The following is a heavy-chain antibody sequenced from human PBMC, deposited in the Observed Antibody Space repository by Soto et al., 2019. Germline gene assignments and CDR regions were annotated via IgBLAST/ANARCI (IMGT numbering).Heavy chain of an antibody. CDR3: AKNYFFDN. V-gene: IGHV3-23*01. CDR2: ISSSGGST. J-gene: IGHJ4*02. CDR1: GFTFSDYS. Sequence: GGSLRLSCVASGFTFSDYSMTWIRQAPGKGLEWVSAISSSGGSTYYADSVKGRFTISRDNSKNTLYLQMNSLRAEDTAVYYCAKNYFFDNWGQGAPVTVSS.